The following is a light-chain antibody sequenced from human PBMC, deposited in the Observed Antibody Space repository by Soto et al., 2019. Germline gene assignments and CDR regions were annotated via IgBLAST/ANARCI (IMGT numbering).Light chain of an antibody. Sequence: EIVMTQSPATLSVSPGERATLSCRASQSVSSYLAWYQQKPGQAPRLLIYGASTRATGIPASFSGSGSGTEFPLTISSLQSEDFAIYYCQQYNYWPYTFGQGTKLEIK. CDR2: GAS. V-gene: IGKV3-15*01. CDR3: QQYNYWPYT. CDR1: QSVSSY. J-gene: IGKJ2*01.